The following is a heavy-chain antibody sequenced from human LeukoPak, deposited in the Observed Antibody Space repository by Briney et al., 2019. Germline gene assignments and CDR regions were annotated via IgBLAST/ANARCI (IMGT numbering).Heavy chain of an antibody. Sequence: SETLSLTCAVYGGSFSGYYWTWIRQPPGKGLEWIGEINHSGSTNYNPSLKSRVTISIDTSKNQFSLILNSVSAADTAVYYCARRRGDSSSWSYFDYWGQGTLVTVSS. V-gene: IGHV4-34*01. CDR2: INHSGST. J-gene: IGHJ4*02. D-gene: IGHD6-13*01. CDR3: ARRRGDSSSWSYFDY. CDR1: GGSFSGYY.